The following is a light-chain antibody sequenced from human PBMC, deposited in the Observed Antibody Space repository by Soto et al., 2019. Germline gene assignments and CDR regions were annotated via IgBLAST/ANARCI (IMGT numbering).Light chain of an antibody. CDR1: QSVSSSY. CDR3: QQHGSSAKT. V-gene: IGKV3-20*01. J-gene: IGKJ1*01. CDR2: GAS. Sequence: TRALSGRRGALGACRTSQSVSSSYLAWYQQKPGQAPRLLIYGASSRATGIPDRFSGSGPGTAYTLSLSTLHPEDSAVPYCQQHGSSAKTFGQGTKVDI.